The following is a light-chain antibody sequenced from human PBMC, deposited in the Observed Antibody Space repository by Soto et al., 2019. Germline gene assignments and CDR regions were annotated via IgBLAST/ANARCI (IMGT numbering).Light chain of an antibody. J-gene: IGLJ1*01. Sequence: QSALTQPASVSGSPGQSITISCTGTSSDVGGYKYVSWYQQHPGKAPKLLIYEVNNRPSGVSNRFSGSKSGNVASLPISGLQAEDEADYYCSSYASSRTYVFGTGTKLTVL. V-gene: IGLV2-14*01. CDR3: SSYASSRTYV. CDR1: SSDVGGYKY. CDR2: EVN.